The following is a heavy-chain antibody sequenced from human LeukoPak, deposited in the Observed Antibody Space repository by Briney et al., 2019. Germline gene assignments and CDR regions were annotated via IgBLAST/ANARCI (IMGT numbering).Heavy chain of an antibody. CDR3: ARDRSSWTEYIQY. CDR1: GGSFSGYY. D-gene: IGHD2-2*01. J-gene: IGHJ1*01. Sequence: PSETLSLTCAVYGGSFSGYYWSWIRQPPGKGLEWIGEINHSGSTNYNPSLKSRVTISVDTSKNQFFVKLTSVTAADTAVYYCARDRSSWTEYIQYWGQGTVVTVSS. V-gene: IGHV4-34*01. CDR2: INHSGST.